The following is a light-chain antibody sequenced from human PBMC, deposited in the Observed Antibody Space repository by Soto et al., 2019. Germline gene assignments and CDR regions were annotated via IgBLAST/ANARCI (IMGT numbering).Light chain of an antibody. V-gene: IGLV2-14*03. Sequence: QSALTQPASVSGSPGQSTTISCTGTSSDIGAYNYVAWYQQYPGKAPKLMIFDVNNRPSGVSNRFSGSKSGNTASLTISGLQAEDEANYYCNSYTTSGTVIFGGGTKLTVL. CDR3: NSYTTSGTVI. CDR2: DVN. J-gene: IGLJ2*01. CDR1: SSDIGAYNY.